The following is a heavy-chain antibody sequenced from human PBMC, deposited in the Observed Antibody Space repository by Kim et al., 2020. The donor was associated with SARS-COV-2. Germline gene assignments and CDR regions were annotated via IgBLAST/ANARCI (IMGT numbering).Heavy chain of an antibody. D-gene: IGHD3-22*01. V-gene: IGHV3-23*01. CDR2: ISGSGGRT. CDR3: AKGIGNTMIVVVIGRGFDYYFDY. CDR1: GFTFSSYA. J-gene: IGHJ4*02. Sequence: GGSLRLSCAASGFTFSSYAMSWVRQAPGKGLEWVSAISGSGGRTYYADSVKGRFTISRDNSKNTLYLQMNSLRAEDTAVYYCAKGIGNTMIVVVIGRGFDYYFDYWGQGTLVTVSS.